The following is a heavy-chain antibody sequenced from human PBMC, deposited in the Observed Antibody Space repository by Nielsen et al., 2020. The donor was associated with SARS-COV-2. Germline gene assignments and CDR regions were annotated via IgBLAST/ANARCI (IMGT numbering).Heavy chain of an antibody. V-gene: IGHV3-23*01. Sequence: GGSLRLSCAASGFTFGSYAMSWVRQAPGKGLEWVSTITGGGGWAYYADSVKGRFTISRDNSKNTLYLQLNSPRADDTAVYYCAKPAGSSTSLGFAYWGQGTLVTVSS. CDR3: AKPAGSSTSLGFAY. D-gene: IGHD2-2*01. CDR1: GFTFGSYA. CDR2: ITGGGGWA. J-gene: IGHJ4*02.